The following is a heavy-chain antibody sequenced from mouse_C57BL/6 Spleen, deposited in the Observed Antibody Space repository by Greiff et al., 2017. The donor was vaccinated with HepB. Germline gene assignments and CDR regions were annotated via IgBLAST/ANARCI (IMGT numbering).Heavy chain of an antibody. Sequence: DVMLVESGGGLVKPAGSLKLSCAASGFTFSDYGMHWVRQAPEKGLEWVAYISSGSSTIYYADTVKGRFTISRDNAKNTLFLQMTSLRSEDTAMYYCAREGIYYGSSYYFDYWGQGTTLTVSS. D-gene: IGHD1-1*01. V-gene: IGHV5-17*01. CDR3: AREGIYYGSSYYFDY. J-gene: IGHJ2*01. CDR2: ISSGSSTI. CDR1: GFTFSDYG.